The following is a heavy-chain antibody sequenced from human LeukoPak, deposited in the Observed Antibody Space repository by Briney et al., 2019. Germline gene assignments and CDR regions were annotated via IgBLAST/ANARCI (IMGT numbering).Heavy chain of an antibody. CDR3: ARPDRRGYTSTFDI. CDR2: IYPDNSET. D-gene: IGHD6-25*01. J-gene: IGHJ3*02. Sequence: GESLKISCKGSEYSFSNYWIAWVRQMPEKGLEWMGIIYPDNSETRYSPSFQGQVTISADKSISTAYLQWSSLKASDTAIYYCARPDRRGYTSTFDIWGQGTMVTVSS. V-gene: IGHV5-51*01. CDR1: EYSFSNYW.